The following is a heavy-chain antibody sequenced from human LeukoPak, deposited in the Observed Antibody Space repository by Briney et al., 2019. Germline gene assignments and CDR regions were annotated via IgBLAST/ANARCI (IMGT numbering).Heavy chain of an antibody. CDR2: ISAYNGNT. CDR1: GYTFTSYG. J-gene: IGHJ6*02. D-gene: IGHD2-2*01. CDR3: ARRVVVPAAPPNYYYYGMDV. Sequence: GASVKVSCKASGYTFTSYGISWVRQAPGQGLEWMGWISAYNGNTNYAQKLQGRVTMTTDTSTSTAYMELRSLRSVDTAVYYCARRVVVPAAPPNYYYYGMDVWGQGTTVTVSS. V-gene: IGHV1-18*01.